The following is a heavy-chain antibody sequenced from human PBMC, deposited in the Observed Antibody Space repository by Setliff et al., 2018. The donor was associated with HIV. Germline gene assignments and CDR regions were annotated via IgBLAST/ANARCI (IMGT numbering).Heavy chain of an antibody. V-gene: IGHV3-30*02. CDR1: GFTFSSYG. CDR2: IRYTGSNK. J-gene: IGHJ4*02. Sequence: GGSLRLSCAASGFTFSSYGIHWVRQAPGKGLEWVAFIRYTGSNKYYADSVKGRFTISGDNSKNTLYLQMNRLRAEDTALYYCARYSPIDYYGSGSFWDYWGQGTLVTVSS. CDR3: ARYSPIDYYGSGSFWDY. D-gene: IGHD3-10*01.